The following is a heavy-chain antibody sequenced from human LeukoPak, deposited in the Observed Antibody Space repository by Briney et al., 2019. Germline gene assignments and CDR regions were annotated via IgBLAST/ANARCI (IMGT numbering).Heavy chain of an antibody. V-gene: IGHV3-48*03. CDR3: ARDLSGSYMSDY. Sequence: RPGGSLRLSCAASGFTFSSYEMNWVRQAPGKGLEWVSYISSSGSTIYYADSVKGRFTISRDNAKNTLYLQMNSLTDEDTAVYYCARDLSGSYMSDYWGQGTLVTVSS. J-gene: IGHJ4*02. CDR2: ISSSGSTI. D-gene: IGHD3-10*01. CDR1: GFTFSSYE.